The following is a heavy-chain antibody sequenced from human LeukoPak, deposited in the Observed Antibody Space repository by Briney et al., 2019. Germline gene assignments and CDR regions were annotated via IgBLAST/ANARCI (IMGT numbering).Heavy chain of an antibody. CDR2: ISRSSSTI. CDR3: ARHFVDDSSGYYLRTIDY. D-gene: IGHD3-22*01. CDR1: GFTFSSYA. J-gene: IGHJ4*02. Sequence: GGSLRLSCAASGFTFSSYAMNWVRQAPGKGLEWISYISRSSSTIYYADSVKGRFTISRDNAKNSLYLQMNSLRDEDTAVYYCARHFVDDSSGYYLRTIDYWGQGTLVTVSS. V-gene: IGHV3-48*02.